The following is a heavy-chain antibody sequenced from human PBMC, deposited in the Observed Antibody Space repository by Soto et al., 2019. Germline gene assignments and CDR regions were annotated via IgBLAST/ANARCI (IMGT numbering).Heavy chain of an antibody. D-gene: IGHD5-12*01. J-gene: IGHJ5*02. CDR1: GFTFSSYS. V-gene: IGHV3-48*01. Sequence: GGSLRLSCAASGFTFSSYSMNWVRQAPGKGLEWVSYISSSSSTIYYADSVKGRFTISRDNAKNSLYLQMNSLRAEDTAVYYCARDMEWLRLKWFDPWGQGTLVTVSS. CDR3: ARDMEWLRLKWFDP. CDR2: ISSSSSTI.